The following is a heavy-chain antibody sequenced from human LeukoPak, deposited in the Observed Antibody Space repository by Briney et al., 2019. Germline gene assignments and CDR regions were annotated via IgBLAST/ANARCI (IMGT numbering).Heavy chain of an antibody. CDR2: MYYSGST. J-gene: IGHJ3*02. Sequence: SETLSLTCTVSGGSISSYHWSWIRQPPGKGLEWIGNMYYSGSTNYNPSLRSRVTISVDTSKKQFPLKLSSVTAADTAVYYCARGRGQDIVVVVAADAFDIWGQGTMVTVSS. CDR3: ARGRGQDIVVVVAADAFDI. D-gene: IGHD2-15*01. V-gene: IGHV4-59*08. CDR1: GGSISSYH.